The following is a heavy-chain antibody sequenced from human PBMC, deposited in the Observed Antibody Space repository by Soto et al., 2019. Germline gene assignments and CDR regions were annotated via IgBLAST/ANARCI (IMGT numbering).Heavy chain of an antibody. Sequence: QVQLQESVPGLVKPSQTLSLTCTVSGGSISNGYYYWSWVRQNPGKAMEWIGHIYHSGRNYYNPSLKSRVTISVDTSKNQFPLILSSGTAADTAVYYCARWVEVSLDYFDSWGQGTPVTVSS. CDR1: GGSISNGYYY. V-gene: IGHV4-31*03. CDR3: ARWVEVSLDYFDS. D-gene: IGHD2-15*01. J-gene: IGHJ4*02. CDR2: IYHSGRN.